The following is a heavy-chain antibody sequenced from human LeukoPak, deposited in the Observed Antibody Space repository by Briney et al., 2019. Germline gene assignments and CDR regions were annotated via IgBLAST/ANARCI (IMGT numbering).Heavy chain of an antibody. D-gene: IGHD5-18*01. CDR2: ISAYNGNT. J-gene: IGHJ4*02. CDR1: GGTLSSYA. V-gene: IGHV1-18*01. CDR3: ARGRGQLWLVYFDY. Sequence: EASVKVSCKASGGTLSSYAISWVRQAPGQGLEWMGWISAYNGNTNYAQKLQGRVTMTTDTSTSTAHMELRSLRSDDTAVYYCARGRGQLWLVYFDYWGQGTLVTVSS.